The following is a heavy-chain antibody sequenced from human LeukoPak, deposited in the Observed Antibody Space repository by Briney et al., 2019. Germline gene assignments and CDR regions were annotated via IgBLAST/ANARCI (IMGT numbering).Heavy chain of an antibody. V-gene: IGHV3-13*01. D-gene: IGHD3-10*01. CDR3: ARASGNYYYYYMDV. Sequence: GGSLRLSCAASGFTFSSYDMHWVRQATGKGLEWVSAIGTAGDTYYPGSVKGRFTISRENAKNSLYLQMNSLRAGDTAVYYCARASGNYYYYYMDVWGKGTTVTVSS. J-gene: IGHJ6*03. CDR2: IGTAGDT. CDR1: GFTFSSYD.